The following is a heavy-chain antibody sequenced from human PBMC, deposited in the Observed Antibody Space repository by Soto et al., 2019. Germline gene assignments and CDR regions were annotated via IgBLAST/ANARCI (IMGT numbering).Heavy chain of an antibody. V-gene: IGHV3-7*01. CDR3: SRDPFGVVTFFDY. CDR2: IKPDESEN. J-gene: IGHJ4*02. D-gene: IGHD3-3*01. CDR1: GFPFSSYW. Sequence: EVQLVESGGGLVQPGGSLILSCAASGFPFSSYWMSWVRQAPGKGLEWVAKIKPDESENYYVDSVKGRFTTSRDNVKNSLYQHMNTLRAEDRGIYYGSRDPFGVVTFFDYWGQGSLVTVSS.